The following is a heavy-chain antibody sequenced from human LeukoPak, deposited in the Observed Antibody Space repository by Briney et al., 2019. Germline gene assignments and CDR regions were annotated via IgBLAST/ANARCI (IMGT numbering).Heavy chain of an antibody. Sequence: GGSLRLSCAASGFTFSDFAMSWVRQAPGKGLEWVSGISDSGTNTYYPDSVKGRFTISRDNSKNTLYLGMNSLRAEDTAVYYCVKVATLDDWGQGTLVTVSS. V-gene: IGHV3-23*01. J-gene: IGHJ4*02. CDR3: VKVATLDD. D-gene: IGHD2-15*01. CDR1: GFTFSDFA. CDR2: ISDSGTNT.